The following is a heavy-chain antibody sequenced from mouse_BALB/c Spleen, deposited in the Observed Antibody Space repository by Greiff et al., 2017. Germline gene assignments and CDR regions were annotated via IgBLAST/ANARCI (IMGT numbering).Heavy chain of an antibody. D-gene: IGHD2-3*01. Sequence: EVQLVESGGGLVQPKGSLKLSCAASGFTFNTYAMNWVRQAPGKGLEWVARIRSKSNNYATYYAVSVKDRFTISRDDSQSMLYLQMNNLKTEDTAMYYCVRQDGYCLAWFAYWGQGTLVTVSA. CDR1: GFTFNTYA. V-gene: IGHV10-1*02. J-gene: IGHJ3*01. CDR3: VRQDGYCLAWFAY. CDR2: IRSKSNNYAT.